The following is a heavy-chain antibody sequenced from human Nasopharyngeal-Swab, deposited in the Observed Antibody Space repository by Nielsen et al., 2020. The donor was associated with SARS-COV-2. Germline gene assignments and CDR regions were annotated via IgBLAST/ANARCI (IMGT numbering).Heavy chain of an antibody. CDR2: ISSSSSYI. Sequence: GGSLRLSCAASGFTFNNYNFNWVRQAPGNGLEWVSSISSSSSYIYYADSVKGRFTISRDNAKNSLYLQMNSLRAEDTAVYYRARDGLDYDFWSAYFMDVWGQGTTVTVSS. CDR3: ARDGLDYDFWSAYFMDV. D-gene: IGHD3-3*01. V-gene: IGHV3-21*01. CDR1: GFTFNNYN. J-gene: IGHJ6*02.